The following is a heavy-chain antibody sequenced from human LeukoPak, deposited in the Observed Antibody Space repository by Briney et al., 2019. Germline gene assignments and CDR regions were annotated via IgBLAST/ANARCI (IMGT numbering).Heavy chain of an antibody. CDR1: GFTFSSYS. Sequence: GGSLRLSCAASGFTFSSYSMNWVRQAPGKGLEWVSAISGSGGSTYYADSVKGRFTISRDNSKNTLYLQMNSLRAEDTAVYYCAKGVVPAAITGLGQNWFDPWGQGTLVTVSS. J-gene: IGHJ5*02. V-gene: IGHV3-23*01. CDR3: AKGVVPAAITGLGQNWFDP. CDR2: ISGSGGST. D-gene: IGHD2-2*01.